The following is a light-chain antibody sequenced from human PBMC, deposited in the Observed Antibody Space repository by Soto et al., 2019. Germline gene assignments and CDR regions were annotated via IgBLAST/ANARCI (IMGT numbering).Light chain of an antibody. Sequence: EIVLTQSPGTLSLSPGERATLSCRASHLVSVNFLAWYQQKPGQAPRLLIYGASSRAAGIPDRFSGSGSATDFTLTISRLEPEDVAVYYCQQYGSTPQTFGQGTKGDIK. CDR1: HLVSVNF. J-gene: IGKJ1*01. V-gene: IGKV3-20*01. CDR3: QQYGSTPQT. CDR2: GAS.